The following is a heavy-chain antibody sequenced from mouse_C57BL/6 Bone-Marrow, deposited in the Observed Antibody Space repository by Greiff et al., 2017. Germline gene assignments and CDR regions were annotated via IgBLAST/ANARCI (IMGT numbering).Heavy chain of an antibody. CDR3: TREGGDGYYAMDY. J-gene: IGHJ4*01. CDR2: ISSGGDYI. V-gene: IGHV5-9-1*02. D-gene: IGHD2-3*01. Sequence: EVKVVESGEGLVKPGGSLKLSCAASGFTFSSYAMSWVRQTPEKRLEWVAYISSGGDYIYYADPVKGRFTISRDNARNPLYLQMSSLKSEDTAMYYCTREGGDGYYAMDYWGQGTSVTVSS. CDR1: GFTFSSYA.